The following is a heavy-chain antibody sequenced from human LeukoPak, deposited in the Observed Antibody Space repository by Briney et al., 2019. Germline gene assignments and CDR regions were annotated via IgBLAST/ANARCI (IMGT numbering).Heavy chain of an antibody. CDR1: GGTFSSYA. CDR2: IIPIFGTA. J-gene: IGHJ4*02. V-gene: IGHV1-69*13. CDR3: ASGALDYYDSSGYRLNY. Sequence: ASVKVSCKASGGTFSSYAISWVRQAPGQGLEWMGGIIPIFGTANYAQKFQGRVTITADESTSTAYMELSSLRSEDTAVYYCASGALDYYDSSGYRLNYWGQGTLVTVSS. D-gene: IGHD3-22*01.